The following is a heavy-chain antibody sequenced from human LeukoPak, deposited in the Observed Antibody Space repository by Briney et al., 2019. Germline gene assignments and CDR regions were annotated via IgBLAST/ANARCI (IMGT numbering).Heavy chain of an antibody. CDR3: ARTYYYDSSGYYKPYGMDV. V-gene: IGHV1-69*13. Sequence: EASVKVSYKASGGTFSSYAISWVRQAPGQGLEWMGGIIPIFGTANYAQKFQGRVTITADESTSTAYMELNSLRSEDTAVYYCARTYYYDSSGYYKPYGMDVWGQGTTVTVSS. D-gene: IGHD3-22*01. J-gene: IGHJ6*02. CDR1: GGTFSSYA. CDR2: IIPIFGTA.